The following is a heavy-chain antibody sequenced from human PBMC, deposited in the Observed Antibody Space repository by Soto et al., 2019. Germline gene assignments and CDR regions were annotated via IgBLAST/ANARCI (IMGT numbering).Heavy chain of an antibody. D-gene: IGHD2-15*01. V-gene: IGHV3-21*01. J-gene: IGHJ4*02. CDR2: ISSTGNNI. CDR3: ARAWWELTAFDY. Sequence: LRLSCAASGFTFNSFGMKWVRQAPGKGLEWVSSISSTGNNIYYADSVKGRFTISRDNAKNSLYLQINSLRAEDTAVYYCARAWWELTAFDYWGRGTQVTVSS. CDR1: GFTFNSFG.